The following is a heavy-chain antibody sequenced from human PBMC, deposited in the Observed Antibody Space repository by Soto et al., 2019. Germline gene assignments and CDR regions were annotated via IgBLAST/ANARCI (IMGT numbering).Heavy chain of an antibody. CDR2: AYYRSKWYI. CDR1: GDGVSSTSAT. Sequence: QTLSLTCAVSGDGVSSTSATWNLIRQSPSRGLEWLGRAYYRSKWYIDYAVSVKGRININPDTSKNQLSLQLSSVTPEDTAVYYCARDNRGSGGNYYYGVDVWGQGTTVTVSS. D-gene: IGHD3-10*01. V-gene: IGHV6-1*01. CDR3: ARDNRGSGGNYYYGVDV. J-gene: IGHJ6*02.